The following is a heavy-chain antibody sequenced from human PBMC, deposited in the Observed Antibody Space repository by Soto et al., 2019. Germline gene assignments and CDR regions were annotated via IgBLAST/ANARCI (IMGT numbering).Heavy chain of an antibody. CDR3: PTYGYSYSARFFDY. V-gene: IGHV4-38-2*01. Sequence: SETLSLTCAVSGHSISSGFYYWGWVRQPPGKGLEWIGSIYHTESTYYNPSLKSRVTMSVDTSKNQLSLKLSSMTAADTAVYSCPTYGYSYSARFFDYWGQGTRVTVSS. D-gene: IGHD5-18*01. CDR2: IYHTEST. CDR1: GHSISSGFYY. J-gene: IGHJ4*02.